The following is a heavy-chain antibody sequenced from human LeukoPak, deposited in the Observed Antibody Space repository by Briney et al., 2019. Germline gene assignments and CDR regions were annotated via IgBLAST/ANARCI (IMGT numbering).Heavy chain of an antibody. D-gene: IGHD3-3*01. Sequence: SETLSLTCTVSGGSISSYYWSWIRQPPGKGLEWIGYIYYSGSTNYNPSLKSRVTISVDTSKNQFSLKLSSVTAADTAVYYCARDRWSGVSYHYYGMDVWGQGTTVTVPS. J-gene: IGHJ6*02. CDR2: IYYSGST. V-gene: IGHV4-59*01. CDR3: ARDRWSGVSYHYYGMDV. CDR1: GGSISSYY.